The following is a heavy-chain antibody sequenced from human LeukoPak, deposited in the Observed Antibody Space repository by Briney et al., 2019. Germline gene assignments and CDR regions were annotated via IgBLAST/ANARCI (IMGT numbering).Heavy chain of an antibody. V-gene: IGHV1-8*01. CDR2: MNPNSGNT. CDR1: GYTFTSYD. CDR3: ARADKWEPYVDY. D-gene: IGHD1-26*01. Sequence: ASVKVSCKASGYTFTSYDINWVRQATGQGLEWMGWMNPNSGNTGYAQKFQGRVTMTRNTSISTAYMELSSLRSEDTAVYYCARADKWEPYVDYWGQGTLVTVSS. J-gene: IGHJ4*02.